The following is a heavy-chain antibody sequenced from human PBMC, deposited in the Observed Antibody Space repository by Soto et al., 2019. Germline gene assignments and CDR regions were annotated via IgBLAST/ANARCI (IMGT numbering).Heavy chain of an antibody. J-gene: IGHJ6*02. D-gene: IGHD3-22*01. CDR3: ARLAYYDSSGYYVFNGMDV. Sequence: SETLSLTCTVSGGSIISYYWSWILQPPWKGLEWIGYIYYSGSTNYSPSLKSRVTISVDTSKNQFSLKLSSVTAADTAVYYCARLAYYDSSGYYVFNGMDVWGQGTTVTVSS. V-gene: IGHV4-59*08. CDR2: IYYSGST. CDR1: GGSIISYY.